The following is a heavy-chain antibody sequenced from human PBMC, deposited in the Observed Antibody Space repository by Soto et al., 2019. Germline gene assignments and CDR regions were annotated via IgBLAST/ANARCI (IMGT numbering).Heavy chain of an antibody. CDR3: ARGFNWLDF. CDR1: EFTFSSDD. J-gene: IGHJ5*01. CDR2: IYSGGST. V-gene: IGHV3-53*01. Sequence: AAERLCCTSAEFTFSSDDITWVRQAPGKGLEWVSVIYSGGSTYYADSVKGRFTISRDNSKNTLYLQMNSLRGEDTAVYYCARGFNWLDFWGQGTLVTVSS.